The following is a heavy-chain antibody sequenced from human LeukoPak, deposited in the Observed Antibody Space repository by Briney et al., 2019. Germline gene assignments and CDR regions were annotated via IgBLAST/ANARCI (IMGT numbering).Heavy chain of an antibody. V-gene: IGHV4-59*08. CDR3: ARPYYGGNQPHPNWYFDL. CDR2: IYYSGST. Sequence: PSETLSLTCTVSGSSISSYYWSWIRQPPGKGLEWIGYIYYSGSTNYNPSLKSRVTISVDTSKNQFSLKLSSVTAADTAVYYCARPYYGGNQPHPNWYFDLWGRGTLVTVSS. CDR1: GSSISSYY. J-gene: IGHJ2*01. D-gene: IGHD4-23*01.